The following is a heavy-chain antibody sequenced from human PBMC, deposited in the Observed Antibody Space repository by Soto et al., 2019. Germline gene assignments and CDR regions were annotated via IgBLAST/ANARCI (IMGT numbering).Heavy chain of an antibody. D-gene: IGHD3-3*01. V-gene: IGHV3-15*01. Sequence: GGSLRLSCAASGFTFSNAWMSWVRQAPGKGLEWVGRIKSKTDGGTTDYAAPVKGRFTISRDDSKNTLYLQMNSLKTEDTAVYYCTTDRGGYYFGRDFDYWGQGTLVTVSS. CDR1: GFTFSNAW. J-gene: IGHJ4*02. CDR2: IKSKTDGGTT. CDR3: TTDRGGYYFGRDFDY.